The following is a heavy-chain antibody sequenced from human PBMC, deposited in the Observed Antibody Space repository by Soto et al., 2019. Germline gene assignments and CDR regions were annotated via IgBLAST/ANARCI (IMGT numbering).Heavy chain of an antibody. CDR1: GFTFSNYG. V-gene: IGHV1-18*01. Sequence: ASVKVSCKASGFTFSNYGLNWVREAPGQGLEWMGWVSANNGHTNYAQNLQGRVSMTTDTSTSTAYMELRGLTFDDTAVYYCARDIESVTAKHFFYYYAMDVWGQGTTVTVSS. CDR2: VSANNGHT. J-gene: IGHJ6*02. D-gene: IGHD2-8*01. CDR3: ARDIESVTAKHFFYYYAMDV.